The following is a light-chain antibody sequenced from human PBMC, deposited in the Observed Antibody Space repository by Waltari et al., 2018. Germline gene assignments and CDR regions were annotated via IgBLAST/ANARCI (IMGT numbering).Light chain of an antibody. CDR3: QHYNEQPLT. J-gene: IGKJ4*01. V-gene: IGKV3-15*01. CDR1: QSISSN. Sequence: EIVMTQSPATLSVSPGEGATLSCRASQSISSNLAWYQQKPGQAPRLLIFGASTMAAGIPARCSGSESGTYFTLTISSLQAEDVAIYFCQHYNEQPLTFGGGTKVEIK. CDR2: GAS.